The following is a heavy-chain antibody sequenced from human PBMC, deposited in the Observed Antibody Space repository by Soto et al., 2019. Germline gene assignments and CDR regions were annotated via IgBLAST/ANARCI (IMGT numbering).Heavy chain of an antibody. CDR1: GYTFTNTD. Sequence: ASVKVSCKASGYTFTNTDVTWVRQATGQGLELMGWMNPGSGDTGYAQKFQGRVTMTRNISIATAYMELTSLRSEDTAIYYCARMASFGSLNWFDPWGQGTLVTVSS. CDR3: ARMASFGSLNWFDP. V-gene: IGHV1-8*01. J-gene: IGHJ5*02. D-gene: IGHD5-18*01. CDR2: MNPGSGDT.